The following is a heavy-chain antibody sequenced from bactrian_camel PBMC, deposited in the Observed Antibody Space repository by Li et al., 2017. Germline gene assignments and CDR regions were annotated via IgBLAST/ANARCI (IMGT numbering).Heavy chain of an antibody. D-gene: IGHD2*01. V-gene: IGHV3S25*01. Sequence: QLVESGGGSVQAGGALRLSCAASGFTFSSYWMNWVRQAPGKGLEWVSSINSGGGNTYYADSMKGRFTISRDNAKNTVYLQMNSLKPEDTAEYYCTGGVGGEWWDILYWGQGTQVTVS. CDR1: GFTFSSYW. CDR2: INSGGGNT. J-gene: IGHJ4*01. CDR3: TGGVGGEWWDILY.